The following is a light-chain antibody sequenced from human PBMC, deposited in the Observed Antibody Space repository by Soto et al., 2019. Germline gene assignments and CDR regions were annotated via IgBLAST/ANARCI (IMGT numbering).Light chain of an antibody. CDR1: QSVLYSSNNKNY. V-gene: IGKV4-1*01. J-gene: IGKJ1*01. Sequence: DIVMTQSPDSLAVSLGERATINCKSSQSVLYSSNNKNYLAWYQQKPGQPPKLLIYWASTRESGVPDRFSGSGSGTDFTLTISSLQAEDVAVYYCQHYYSTPTFGHGTKVEIK. CDR2: WAS. CDR3: QHYYSTPT.